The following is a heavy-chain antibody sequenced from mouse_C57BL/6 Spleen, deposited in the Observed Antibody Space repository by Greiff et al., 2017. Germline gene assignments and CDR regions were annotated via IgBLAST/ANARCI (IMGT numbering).Heavy chain of an antibody. CDR1: GYTFTSYW. V-gene: IGHV1-64*01. CDR3: AGYYSYWYFDV. D-gene: IGHD1-1*01. Sequence: QVQLQQPGAELVKPGASVKLSCKASGYTFTSYWMHWVKQRPGQGLEWIGMIHPNSGSTNYNEKFKSKATLTVDKSSSTAYMQLSSRTSEDSAVYYCAGYYSYWYFDVWGTGTTVTVSS. CDR2: IHPNSGST. J-gene: IGHJ1*03.